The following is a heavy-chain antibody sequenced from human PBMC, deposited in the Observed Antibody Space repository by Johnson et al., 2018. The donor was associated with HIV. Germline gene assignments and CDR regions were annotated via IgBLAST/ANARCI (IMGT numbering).Heavy chain of an antibody. Sequence: MQLVESGGGVVQPGGSLRLSCGASAFTFSSNDMKWVRQAPGKGLEWVANIKQDGSDKYYADSVKGRFTISKDNSRNTLFLHMNSLRADDTAVYYCAIGRGEFPRHAFDIWGQGTMVTVSS. CDR2: IKQDGSDK. D-gene: IGHD3-10*01. J-gene: IGHJ3*02. V-gene: IGHV3-7*01. CDR1: AFTFSSND. CDR3: AIGRGEFPRHAFDI.